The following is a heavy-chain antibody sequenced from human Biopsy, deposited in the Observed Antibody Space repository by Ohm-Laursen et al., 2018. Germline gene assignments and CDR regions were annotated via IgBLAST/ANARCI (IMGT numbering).Heavy chain of an antibody. CDR3: ARISITRLLDY. CDR1: GYTFTNYG. Sequence: GASVKVSCKSSGYTFTNYGISWVRQAPGQGLEWMGWINTYNANTDYAQKVQGRVTMTTDTSTSTAYMELRSLTSDDTAVYYCARISITRLLDYWGQGTLVTVSS. D-gene: IGHD3-3*01. J-gene: IGHJ4*02. CDR2: INTYNANT. V-gene: IGHV1-18*01.